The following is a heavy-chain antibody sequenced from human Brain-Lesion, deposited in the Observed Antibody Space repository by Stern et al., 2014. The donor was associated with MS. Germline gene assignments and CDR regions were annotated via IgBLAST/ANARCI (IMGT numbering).Heavy chain of an antibody. D-gene: IGHD1-26*01. J-gene: IGHJ4*02. CDR3: ATLSPGAGGNYYRHFDY. Sequence: QLVPSGAEVKKPGASVKVSCKVSGYTLTELSMHWVRQAPRKGLEWMGGFDPEDGETIYAQKFQGRVTMTEDTSTDTAYMELSSLRSEDTAVYYCATLSPGAGGNYYRHFDYWGQGTLVTVSS. CDR2: FDPEDGET. V-gene: IGHV1-24*01. CDR1: GYTLTELS.